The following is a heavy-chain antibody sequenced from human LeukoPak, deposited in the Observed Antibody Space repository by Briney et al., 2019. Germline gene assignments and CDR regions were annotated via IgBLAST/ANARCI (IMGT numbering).Heavy chain of an antibody. CDR1: GFTFSIYA. Sequence: GGSLRLSCAASGFTFSIYAMSWVRQAPGKGLECLSAISGSGGNTYYADSVKGRFTISRDNSKNTLYLQMNSLRAEDADVYYSAKVKQRNAAAASSDAFDIWGQGTMVTVSS. V-gene: IGHV3-23*01. CDR2: ISGSGGNT. D-gene: IGHD2-2*01. J-gene: IGHJ3*02. CDR3: AKVKQRNAAAASSDAFDI.